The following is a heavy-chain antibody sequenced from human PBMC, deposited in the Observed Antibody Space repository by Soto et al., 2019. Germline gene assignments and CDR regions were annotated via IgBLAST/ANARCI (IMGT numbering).Heavy chain of an antibody. J-gene: IGHJ4*02. Sequence: QVQVQESGPGLVKPSQTLSLTCTVSGYSISRGAYYWRWIRHHPRKGLGGVGYIYDSGRNYYNPSLKSRVTISVDTSKIQFSLKLSSVTAADTAVYYCARVGNSGSPFDYWGQGTLVTVSS. V-gene: IGHV4-31*03. CDR2: IYDSGRN. CDR3: ARVGNSGSPFDY. CDR1: GYSISRGAYY. D-gene: IGHD6-13*01.